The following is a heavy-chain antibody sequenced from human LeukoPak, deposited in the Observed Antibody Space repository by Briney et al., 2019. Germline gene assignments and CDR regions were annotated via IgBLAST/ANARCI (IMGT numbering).Heavy chain of an antibody. D-gene: IGHD6-13*01. Sequence: PGGSLRLSCAASGFTFSSYWMSWVRQAPGKGLEWVANIKQDGGEKYYVDSVKGRFTISRDNAENSLYLQMNSLRAEETAVYYCARERATAGRTNAFDIWGQGTMVTVSS. CDR2: IKQDGGEK. CDR1: GFTFSSYW. CDR3: ARERATAGRTNAFDI. V-gene: IGHV3-7*01. J-gene: IGHJ3*02.